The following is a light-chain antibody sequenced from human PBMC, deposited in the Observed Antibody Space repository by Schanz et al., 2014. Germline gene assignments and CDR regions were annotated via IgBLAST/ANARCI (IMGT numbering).Light chain of an antibody. J-gene: IGLJ2*01. CDR2: DVN. Sequence: QSALTQPASVSGSPGQSITISCTGTSSDVGGYNYVSWYQHHPGKAPKLMIYDVNNRPSGVSNRFSGSKSGNTASLTISGLQAEDEADYYCGSYTSSSTLLLLGGGTKVTVL. V-gene: IGLV2-14*03. CDR1: SSDVGGYNY. CDR3: GSYTSSSTLLL.